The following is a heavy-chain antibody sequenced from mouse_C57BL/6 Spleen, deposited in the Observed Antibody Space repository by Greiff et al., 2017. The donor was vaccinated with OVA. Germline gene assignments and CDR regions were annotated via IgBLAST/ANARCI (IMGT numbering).Heavy chain of an antibody. CDR3: ARGVFITTVVAPCGFDY. J-gene: IGHJ2*01. V-gene: IGHV1-39*01. Sequence: EVQLQESGPELVKPGASVKISCKASGYSFTDYNMNWVKQSNGKSLEWIGVINPNYGTTSYNQKFKGKATLTVDQSSSTAYMQLNSLTSEDSAVYYCARGVFITTVVAPCGFDYWGQGTTLTVSS. CDR2: INPNYGTT. D-gene: IGHD1-1*01. CDR1: GYSFTDYN.